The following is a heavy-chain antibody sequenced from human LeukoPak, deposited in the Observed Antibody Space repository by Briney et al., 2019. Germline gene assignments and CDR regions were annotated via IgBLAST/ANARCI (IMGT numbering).Heavy chain of an antibody. J-gene: IGHJ4*02. CDR1: GFTFSSYA. Sequence: QSGGSLRLSCAASGFTFSSYAMSWVRQAPGKGLYWLSAISGSGGSTFYADSVKGRFTISIDNSKNMLYVQMNSLRVEDTAVYYCAKDLYYYASGSPYWGQGTLVTVSS. D-gene: IGHD3-10*01. CDR3: AKDLYYYASGSPY. CDR2: ISGSGGST. V-gene: IGHV3-23*01.